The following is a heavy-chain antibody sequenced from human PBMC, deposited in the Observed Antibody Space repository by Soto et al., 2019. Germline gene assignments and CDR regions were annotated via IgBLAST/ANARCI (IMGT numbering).Heavy chain of an antibody. J-gene: IGHJ4*02. D-gene: IGHD6-13*01. V-gene: IGHV3-74*01. CDR2: INHDGSKT. Sequence: GGSLRLSCAASQFSFSSYWMHWVRQVPGKGPAWVSRINHDGSKTEYADSVKGRFTISGDNTNNTLYLQMNSLRVEDTAMYYCVREPWGFSGTWYDYWGQGTLVTVSS. CDR1: QFSFSSYW. CDR3: VREPWGFSGTWYDY.